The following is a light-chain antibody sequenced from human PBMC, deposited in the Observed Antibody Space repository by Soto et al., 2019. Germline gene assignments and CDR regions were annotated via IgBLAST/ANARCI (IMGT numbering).Light chain of an antibody. CDR3: QQRGNWPPIT. V-gene: IGKV3-11*01. Sequence: ETVLTQSPATLSLSPGERATLSCRASQSVSRVLACYQQKPGQAPRLLIYDASNCDTGIPARFSGSGSGTDFPLTISSLEPEDVAVYYCQQRGNWPPITFGQGTRLDIK. CDR1: QSVSRV. CDR2: DAS. J-gene: IGKJ5*01.